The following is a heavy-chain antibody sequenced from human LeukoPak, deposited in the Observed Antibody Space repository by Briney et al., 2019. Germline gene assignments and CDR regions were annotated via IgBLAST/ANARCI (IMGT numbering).Heavy chain of an antibody. D-gene: IGHD6-19*01. CDR2: IWYDGSNK. J-gene: IGHJ4*02. CDR3: ATDRSNSWVDY. CDR1: GLTFRNYG. Sequence: GGSLRLSCAASGLTFRNYGMHWVRQAPGKGLDWVAFIWYDGSNKYYVDSVKGRFTISRDNSKNTLYLQMSSLRVDDTAVYYCATDRSNSWVDYWGLGTLVTVGS. V-gene: IGHV3-30*02.